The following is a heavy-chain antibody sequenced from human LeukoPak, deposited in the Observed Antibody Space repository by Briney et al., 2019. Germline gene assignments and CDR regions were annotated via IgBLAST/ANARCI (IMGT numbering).Heavy chain of an antibody. J-gene: IGHJ4*02. CDR1: GITFRSYW. V-gene: IGHV3-7*01. D-gene: IGHD2-21*01. CDR3: ANLVLIPGEDYFDY. Sequence: RPGGSLRLSCAASGITFRSYWMSWARQAPGKGLEWVANINQDGSEKYYVDSVKGRFTISRDNAKNSLYLQMNSLRADDTAVYYCANLVLIPGEDYFDYWGQGTLVSVSS. CDR2: INQDGSEK.